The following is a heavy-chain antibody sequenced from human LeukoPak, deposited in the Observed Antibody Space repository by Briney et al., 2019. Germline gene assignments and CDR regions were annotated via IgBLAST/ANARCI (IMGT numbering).Heavy chain of an antibody. CDR2: ISGNGAHS. D-gene: IGHD3-22*01. V-gene: IGHV3-23*01. CDR1: EFTLSSYA. CDR3: AKAVDGRGYYFERGADF. J-gene: IGHJ4*02. Sequence: GGSLRLSCAASEFTLSSYAMSWVRQAPGKGLEWVSSISGNGAHSYCADSVKGRFTISRDLSRNAVYLQMSSLRVEDTAEYYCAKAVDGRGYYFERGADFWGQGTMVTVSS.